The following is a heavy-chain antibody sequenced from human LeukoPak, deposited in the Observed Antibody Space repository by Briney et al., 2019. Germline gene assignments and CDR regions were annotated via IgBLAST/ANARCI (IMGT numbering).Heavy chain of an antibody. Sequence: ASVKVSCKASGYTFSSYYMHWVRQAPGQGLEWMGIINPSGGGTTYAQKFQGRVTMTRDTSTSTVYMELGSLRSENTAVYYCARDRGEGGTSMLYWGQGTLVTVSS. CDR3: ARDRGEGGTSMLY. D-gene: IGHD1-1*01. CDR1: GYTFSSYY. CDR2: INPSGGGT. V-gene: IGHV1-46*01. J-gene: IGHJ4*02.